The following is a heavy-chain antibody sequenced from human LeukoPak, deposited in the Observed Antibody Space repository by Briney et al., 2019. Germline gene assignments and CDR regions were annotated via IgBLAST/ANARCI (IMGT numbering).Heavy chain of an antibody. V-gene: IGHV4-34*01. CDR2: INHSGST. CDR1: GGSFSGYY. CDR3: ARHPLRGGATRY. D-gene: IGHD1-26*01. Sequence: SETLSLTCAVYGGSFSGYYWSWIRLPPGKGREWIGEINHSGSTNYNPSLKSRVTISVDTSKNQFSLKLSSVTAADTAVYYCARHPLRGGATRYWDQGTLVTVSS. J-gene: IGHJ4*02.